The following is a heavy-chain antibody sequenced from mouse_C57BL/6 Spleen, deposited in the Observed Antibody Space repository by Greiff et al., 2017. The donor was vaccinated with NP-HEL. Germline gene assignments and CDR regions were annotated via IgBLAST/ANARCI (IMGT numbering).Heavy chain of an antibody. V-gene: IGHV6-3*01. Sequence: EVKLVESGGGLVQPGGSMKLSCVASGFTFSNYWMNWVRQSPEKGLEWVAQIRLKSDNYATHYAESVKWRFTISRDDSKSSVDLQMNNLRAEDTGIYYCTPHYYGSSYNFDYWGQGTTLTVSS. CDR2: IRLKSDNYAT. CDR3: TPHYYGSSYNFDY. CDR1: GFTFSNYW. J-gene: IGHJ2*01. D-gene: IGHD1-1*01.